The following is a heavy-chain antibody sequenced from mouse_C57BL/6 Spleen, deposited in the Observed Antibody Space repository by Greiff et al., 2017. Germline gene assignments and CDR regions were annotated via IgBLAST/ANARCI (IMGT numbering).Heavy chain of an antibody. CDR1: GYSFTGYY. Sequence: VQLQQSGPELVKPGASVKISCKASGYSFTGYYMNWVKQSPEKSLEWIGEINPSTGGTTYNQKFKAKATLTVDKSSSTAYMQLKSLTSEDSAVYYCARSLYYYGSSYGYFDVWSTGTTVTVSS. J-gene: IGHJ1*03. CDR3: ARSLYYYGSSYGYFDV. V-gene: IGHV1-42*01. D-gene: IGHD1-1*01. CDR2: INPSTGGT.